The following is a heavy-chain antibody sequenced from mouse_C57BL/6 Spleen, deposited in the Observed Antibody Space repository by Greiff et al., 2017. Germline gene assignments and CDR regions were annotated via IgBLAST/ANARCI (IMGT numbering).Heavy chain of an antibody. Sequence: QVQLKQPGAELVKPGASVKLSCKASGYTFTSYWMQWVKQRPGQGLEWIGEIDPSDSYTNYNQKFKGKATLTVDTSSSTAYMPLSSRTSEDSAVYYCARSGYSYYAMDYWGQGTSVTVSS. J-gene: IGHJ4*01. CDR3: ARSGYSYYAMDY. CDR1: GYTFTSYW. V-gene: IGHV1-50*01. D-gene: IGHD3-1*01. CDR2: IDPSDSYT.